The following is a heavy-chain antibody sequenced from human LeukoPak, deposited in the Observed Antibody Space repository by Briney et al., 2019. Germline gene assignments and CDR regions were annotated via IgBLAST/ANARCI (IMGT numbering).Heavy chain of an antibody. D-gene: IGHD7-27*01. Sequence: SETLSLTCTVSGGSVSSYYWTWIRQFPGKGLEWIGYISYSGSTNYNPSLKSRVTISLYTSRNQYSLKLTSVTATDTAIYYCARNRRSNWGSISCFDYWGQGTLVTVSS. CDR1: GGSVSSYY. CDR3: ARNRRSNWGSISCFDY. CDR2: ISYSGST. J-gene: IGHJ4*02. V-gene: IGHV4-59*08.